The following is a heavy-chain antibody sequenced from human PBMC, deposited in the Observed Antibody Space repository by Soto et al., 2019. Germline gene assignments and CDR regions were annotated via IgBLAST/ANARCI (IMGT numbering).Heavy chain of an antibody. CDR1: GFSLSTSGVG. Sequence: QITLKESGPTLVKPTQTLTLTCTFSGFSLSTSGVGVGWIRQPPGKALEWLALIYWDDAKEYSPSLKSRLTITKNTPTNQVDLIMTNMDPFDTATYYCSPKGGGDRILDYWGQGTLVTVSS. CDR2: IYWDDAK. CDR3: SPKGGGDRILDY. D-gene: IGHD3-16*01. J-gene: IGHJ4*02. V-gene: IGHV2-5*02.